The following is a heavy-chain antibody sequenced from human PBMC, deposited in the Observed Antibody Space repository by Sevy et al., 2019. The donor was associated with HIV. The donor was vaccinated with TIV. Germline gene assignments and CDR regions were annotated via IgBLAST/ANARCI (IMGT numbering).Heavy chain of an antibody. Sequence: QLGGPLRLSCTSSGFTFGDYAMSWFRQAPGKGLEWVAFIRRNSHEPYGGTTEYAASVKGRFTISRDDSKSIAYLQMNSLKTEDTAVYYCTRPLATADTPEYFFDYWGQGILVTVSS. CDR2: IRRNSHEPYGGTT. J-gene: IGHJ4*02. CDR1: GFTFGDYA. CDR3: TRPLATADTPEYFFDY. V-gene: IGHV3-49*03. D-gene: IGHD5-12*01.